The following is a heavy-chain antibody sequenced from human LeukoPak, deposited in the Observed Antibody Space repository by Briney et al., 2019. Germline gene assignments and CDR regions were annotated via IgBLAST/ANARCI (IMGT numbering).Heavy chain of an antibody. CDR2: IYYSGST. V-gene: IGHV4-59*01. J-gene: IGHJ4*02. Sequence: PSETLSLTCSVSGGSISSYYWSWIRQHPGEGLEWIGYIYYSGSTNSNPSLKSRVTLSVDTSKNQFSLKLSSVTAADTAVYYCARASEIVVVTATAHYFDYWGQGTLVTVSS. CDR1: GGSISSYY. CDR3: ARASEIVVVTATAHYFDY. D-gene: IGHD2-21*02.